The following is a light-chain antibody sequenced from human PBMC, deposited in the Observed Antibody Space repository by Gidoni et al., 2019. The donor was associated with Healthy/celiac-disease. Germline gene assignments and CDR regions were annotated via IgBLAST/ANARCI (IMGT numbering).Light chain of an antibody. Sequence: QSVLTPPPSVSGAPGQRLTISCTGSSSNIGAGYDVHWYQQLPGTAPKLLIYGNSNRPSGVPDRFSGSKSGTSASLAITGLQAEDEADYYCQSYDSSLSGSWVFGGGTKLTVL. CDR1: SSNIGAGYD. CDR2: GNS. J-gene: IGLJ3*02. CDR3: QSYDSSLSGSWV. V-gene: IGLV1-40*01.